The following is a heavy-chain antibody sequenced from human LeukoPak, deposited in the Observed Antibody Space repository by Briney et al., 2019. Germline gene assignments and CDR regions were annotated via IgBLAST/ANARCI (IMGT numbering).Heavy chain of an antibody. CDR3: AKMHYFGSGSPDY. CDR2: TSGSGVTT. V-gene: IGHV3-23*01. J-gene: IGHJ4*02. D-gene: IGHD3-10*01. Sequence: GGSLRLSCAASGFTFSSYAMSWARQAPGKGLEWVSGTSGSGVTTYYADSVKGRFTISRDNSKNTLYLQMDSLRAEDTAVYYCAKMHYFGSGSPDYWGQGTLVTVSS. CDR1: GFTFSSYA.